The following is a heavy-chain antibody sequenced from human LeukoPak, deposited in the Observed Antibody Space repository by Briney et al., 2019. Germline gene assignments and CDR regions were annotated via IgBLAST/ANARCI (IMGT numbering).Heavy chain of an antibody. CDR1: GFTFSSYS. CDR3: ARWLTGIAAAGTSPFDY. V-gene: IGHV3-48*04. Sequence: GGSLRLPCAASGFTFSSYSMNWVRQAPGKGLEWVSYISSSSSTIYYADSVKGRFTISRDNAKNSLYLQMNSLRAEDTAVYYCARWLTGIAAAGTSPFDYWGQGTLVTVSS. J-gene: IGHJ4*02. CDR2: ISSSSSTI. D-gene: IGHD6-13*01.